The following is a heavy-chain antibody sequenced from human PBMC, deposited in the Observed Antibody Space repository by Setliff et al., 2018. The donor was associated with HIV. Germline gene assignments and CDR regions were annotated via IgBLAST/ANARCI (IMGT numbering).Heavy chain of an antibody. D-gene: IGHD6-13*01. CDR1: GFTFSNAW. Sequence: GGSLRLSCAPSGFTFSNAWMSWVRQAPGKGLEWVSGISGSAGTTYYADSVKGRFTISRDNSKNTLFLQMNSLRAEDTAVYYCAKDHATSSWFTALLDYWGQGALVTVSS. CDR3: AKDHATSSWFTALLDY. V-gene: IGHV3-23*01. J-gene: IGHJ4*02. CDR2: ISGSAGTT.